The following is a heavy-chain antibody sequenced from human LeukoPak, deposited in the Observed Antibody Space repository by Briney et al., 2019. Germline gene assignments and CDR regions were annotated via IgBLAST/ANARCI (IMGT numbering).Heavy chain of an antibody. D-gene: IGHD3-10*01. CDR1: GFSFSGYS. Sequence: PGGSLRLSCAASGFSFSGYSMHWVRQAPGKGLEWVTFMSYDGGNQYHADSVKGRFTISRDNSKNALYMQMNSLRAEDTAVYHCARGHASGSWLIDYWGLGTLVTVSS. CDR2: MSYDGGNQ. J-gene: IGHJ4*02. CDR3: ARGHASGSWLIDY. V-gene: IGHV3-30*01.